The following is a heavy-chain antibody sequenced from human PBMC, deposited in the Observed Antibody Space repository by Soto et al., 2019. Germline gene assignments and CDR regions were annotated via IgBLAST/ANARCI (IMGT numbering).Heavy chain of an antibody. CDR2: IWYDGSNK. J-gene: IGHJ4*02. CDR1: GFTFSSYG. V-gene: IGHV3-33*01. CDR3: ARDGGYCSGGSCYSYFDY. Sequence: QVQLVESGGGVVQPGRSLRLSCAASGFTFSSYGMHWVRQAPGKGLEWVAVIWYDGSNKYYADSVKGRFTISRDNSKNTLYLQMNSLRAEDTAVYYCARDGGYCSGGSCYSYFDYWGQGTLVTVSS. D-gene: IGHD2-15*01.